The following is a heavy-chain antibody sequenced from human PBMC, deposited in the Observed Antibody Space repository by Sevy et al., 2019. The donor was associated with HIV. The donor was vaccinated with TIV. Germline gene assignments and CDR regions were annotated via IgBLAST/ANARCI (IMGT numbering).Heavy chain of an antibody. D-gene: IGHD6-6*01. V-gene: IGHV3-11*01. CDR1: GFTFSDYY. CDR3: ARGFEYSSSSEYYYGMDV. CDR2: ISSSGSTI. J-gene: IGHJ6*02. Sequence: GGSLRLSCAASGFTFSDYYMSWIRQAPGKGLEWVSFISSSGSTIYYADSGKGRFTISRDNAKNSLYLQMNSLRAEDTAVYYCARGFEYSSSSEYYYGMDVWGQGTTVTVSS.